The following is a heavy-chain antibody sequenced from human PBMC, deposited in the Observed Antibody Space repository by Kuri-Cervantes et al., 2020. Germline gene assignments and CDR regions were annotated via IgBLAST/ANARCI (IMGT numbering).Heavy chain of an antibody. Sequence: GESLKISCAASGFTFSSYGMHWVRQAPGKGLEWVAVIWYDGSNKYYADSVKGRFTISRDNSKNTLYLQMNSLRAEDTALYYCAKATNYYDSSGVDYWGQGTLVTVPS. D-gene: IGHD3-22*01. CDR1: GFTFSSYG. CDR3: AKATNYYDSSGVDY. CDR2: IWYDGSNK. V-gene: IGHV3-30*02. J-gene: IGHJ4*02.